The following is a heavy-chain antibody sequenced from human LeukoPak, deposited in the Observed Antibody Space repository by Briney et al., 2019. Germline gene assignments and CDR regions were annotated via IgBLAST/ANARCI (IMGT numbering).Heavy chain of an antibody. CDR2: INPNSGGT. Sequence: GASVKVSCKASGYTFTGYYMHWVRQAPGQGLEWMGWINPNSGGTNYAQKFQGRVTMTRDTSISTAYMELSRLRSDDTAVYYCAVRSRLVYCSSTSCYRPYYYYYYMDVWGKGTTVTVSS. D-gene: IGHD2-2*01. J-gene: IGHJ6*03. CDR3: AVRSRLVYCSSTSCYRPYYYYYYMDV. V-gene: IGHV1-2*02. CDR1: GYTFTGYY.